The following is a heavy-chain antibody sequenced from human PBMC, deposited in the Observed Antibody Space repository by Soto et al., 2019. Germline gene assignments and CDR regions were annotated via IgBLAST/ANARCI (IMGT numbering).Heavy chain of an antibody. CDR3: ARDLGYCSSTSCPGYYYYYMDV. V-gene: IGHV1-46*01. D-gene: IGHD2-2*01. J-gene: IGHJ6*03. CDR2: INPSSGST. CDR1: GYTFTSYY. Sequence: GASVKVSCKASGYTFTSYYMHWVRQAPGQGLEWMGIINPSSGSTSYAQKFQGRVTMTTDTSTSTAYMELSSLRSDDTAVYYCARDLGYCSSTSCPGYYYYYMDVWGKGTTVTVSS.